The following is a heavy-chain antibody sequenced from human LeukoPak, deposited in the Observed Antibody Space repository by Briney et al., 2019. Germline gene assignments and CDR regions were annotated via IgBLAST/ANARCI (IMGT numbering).Heavy chain of an antibody. CDR3: ARDGYYYYYMDV. CDR1: GFTFSLYA. J-gene: IGHJ6*03. CDR2: VSSDGTNK. Sequence: GGSLRLSCAASGFTFSLYAMHWVRQTPGRGLEWVAVVSSDGTNKYFADSVRGRFTISRANSKNSLYLQMNSLRAEDTAVYYCARDGYYYYYMDVWGKGTTVTVSS. V-gene: IGHV3-33*08.